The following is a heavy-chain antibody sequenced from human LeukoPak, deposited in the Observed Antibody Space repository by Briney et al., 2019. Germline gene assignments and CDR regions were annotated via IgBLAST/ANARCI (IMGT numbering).Heavy chain of an antibody. D-gene: IGHD6-6*01. CDR1: GFTFDDYG. CDR3: ARDPSGAPREYYYYYMDV. V-gene: IGHV3-20*04. CDR2: INWNGGST. J-gene: IGHJ6*03. Sequence: GGYLRLSCAASGFTFDDYGMSWVRQAPGKGLEWVSGINWNGGSTGYADSVKGRFTISRDNAKNSLYLQMNSLRAEDTALYYCARDPSGAPREYYYYYMDVWGKGTTVTVSS.